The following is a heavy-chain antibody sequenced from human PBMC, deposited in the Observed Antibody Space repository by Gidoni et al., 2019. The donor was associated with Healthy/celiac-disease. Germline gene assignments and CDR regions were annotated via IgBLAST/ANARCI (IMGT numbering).Heavy chain of an antibody. CDR1: GFTFCGSA. CDR2: IRSKANSYAT. J-gene: IGHJ6*02. CDR3: TRPTIAAADYYYYYGMDV. V-gene: IGHV3-73*02. Sequence: EVQLVESGGGLVQPGGSLKLSCAASGFTFCGSAMHWVRQASGKGLEWVGRIRSKANSYATAYAASVKGRFTISRDDSKNTAYLQMNSLKTEDTAVYYCTRPTIAAADYYYYYGMDVWGQGTTVTVSS. D-gene: IGHD6-13*01.